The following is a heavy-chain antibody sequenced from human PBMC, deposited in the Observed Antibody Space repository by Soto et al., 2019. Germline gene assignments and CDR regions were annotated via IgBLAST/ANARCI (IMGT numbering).Heavy chain of an antibody. V-gene: IGHV3-23*01. Sequence: PGGSLRLSCAASGFTFSSYAMSWVRQAPGKGLEWVSAISGSGGSTYYADSVKGRFTISRDNSKNTLYLQMNSLRAEDTAVYYCAKDRPMATSYHDAFDIWGQGTMVTVSS. CDR3: AKDRPMATSYHDAFDI. CDR2: ISGSGGST. J-gene: IGHJ3*02. D-gene: IGHD5-18*01. CDR1: GFTFSSYA.